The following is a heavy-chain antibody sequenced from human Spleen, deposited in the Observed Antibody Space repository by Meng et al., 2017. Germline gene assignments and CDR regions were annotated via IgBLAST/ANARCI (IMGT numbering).Heavy chain of an antibody. CDR3: AKDTAVGATTRYYGMDV. CDR2: ISWNSGSI. V-gene: IGHV3-9*01. CDR1: GFTFDDYA. D-gene: IGHD1-26*01. Sequence: SLKISCVASGFTFDDYAMHWIRQAPGKGLEWVSGISWNSGSIGYADSVKGRFTISRDNAKNSLYLQMNSLRAEDTALYYCAKDTAVGATTRYYGMDVWGQGTTVTVSS. J-gene: IGHJ6*02.